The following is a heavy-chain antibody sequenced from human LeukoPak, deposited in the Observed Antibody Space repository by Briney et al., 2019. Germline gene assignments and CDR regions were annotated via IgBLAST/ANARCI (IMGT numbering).Heavy chain of an antibody. J-gene: IGHJ4*02. D-gene: IGHD6-19*01. CDR3: AGSIAVAGTIDY. Sequence: GGSLRLSCAASGFTFSSYGMHWVRQAPGKGLEWVAVIWYDGSNKYYTDSVKGRFTISRDNSKNTLYLQMNSLRAEDTAVYYCAGSIAVAGTIDYWGQGTLVTVSS. V-gene: IGHV3-33*01. CDR2: IWYDGSNK. CDR1: GFTFSSYG.